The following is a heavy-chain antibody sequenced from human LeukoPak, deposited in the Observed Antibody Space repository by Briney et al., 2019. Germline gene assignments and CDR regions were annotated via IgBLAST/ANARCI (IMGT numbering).Heavy chain of an antibody. D-gene: IGHD3-10*01. J-gene: IGHJ4*02. Sequence: SETLSLTCAVYGESFSGYFWSWIRQPPGKGLEWIGVINHSGSTSYNPSLKSRVTISIDTSKNQFSLNLSSVSAADTSVYYCARKIYGSGLNWGQGTLVTVSS. CDR3: ARKIYGSGLN. V-gene: IGHV4-34*01. CDR1: GESFSGYF. CDR2: INHSGST.